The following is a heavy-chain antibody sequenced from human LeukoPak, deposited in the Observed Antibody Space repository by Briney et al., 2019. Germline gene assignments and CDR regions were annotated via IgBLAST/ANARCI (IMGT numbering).Heavy chain of an antibody. Sequence: SLTLSLTCTVSGGSISSYYWSWIRQPPGKGLEWIGYIYYSGSTNYNPSLKSRVTISVDTSKNQFSLKLSSVTAADTAVYYCARVGTYGSGSYLSWLDYWGQGTLVTVSS. CDR1: GGSISSYY. V-gene: IGHV4-59*01. CDR3: ARVGTYGSGSYLSWLDY. J-gene: IGHJ4*02. D-gene: IGHD3-10*01. CDR2: IYYSGST.